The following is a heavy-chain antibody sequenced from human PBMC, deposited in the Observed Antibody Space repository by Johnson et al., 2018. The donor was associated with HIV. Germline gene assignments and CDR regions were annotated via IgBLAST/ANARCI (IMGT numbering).Heavy chain of an antibody. V-gene: IGHV3-48*03. J-gene: IGHJ3*02. CDR1: GFIFDDYD. Sequence: VTLVESGGGVVRPGGSLRLSCAGSGFIFDDYDMTWVRQAPGKGLEWVAAISGSGSTIYYADSVEGRFTISRDNAKNSLYLQMNSLRAEDTAVYYCARNGLIPAAKGVAFDIWGQGTTVTVSS. CDR2: ISGSGSTI. D-gene: IGHD2-2*01. CDR3: ARNGLIPAAKGVAFDI.